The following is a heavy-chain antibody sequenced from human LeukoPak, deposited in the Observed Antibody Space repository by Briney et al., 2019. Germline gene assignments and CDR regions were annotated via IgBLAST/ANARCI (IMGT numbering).Heavy chain of an antibody. Sequence: SETLSLTCTVSGGSISSGGYYWSWIRQPPGKGLEWIGYIYYSGSTNYNPSLKSRVTISVDTSKNQFSLKLSSVTAADTAVYYCARGYSSGWYVDYYYYGMDVWGQGTTVTVSS. CDR1: GGSISSGGYY. J-gene: IGHJ6*02. CDR3: ARGYSSGWYVDYYYYGMDV. CDR2: IYYSGST. D-gene: IGHD6-19*01. V-gene: IGHV4-61*08.